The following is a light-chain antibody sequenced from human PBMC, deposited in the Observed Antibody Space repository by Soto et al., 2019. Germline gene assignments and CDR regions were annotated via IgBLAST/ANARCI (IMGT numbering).Light chain of an antibody. CDR1: QSIGNY. J-gene: IGKJ3*01. CDR2: ATS. V-gene: IGKV3-11*01. Sequence: EVVLTQSPATLPLSPGEGATLSCRASQSIGNYLAWYQQKPGQAPRLLIYATSNRATGIPARFSGSGSGTDFALTISSREPEDFAVYYCQRRSSWPFTFGPGTKVDIK. CDR3: QRRSSWPFT.